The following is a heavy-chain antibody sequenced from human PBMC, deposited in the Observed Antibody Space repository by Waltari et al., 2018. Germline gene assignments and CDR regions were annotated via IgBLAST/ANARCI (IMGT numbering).Heavy chain of an antibody. D-gene: IGHD3-22*01. J-gene: IGHJ3*02. CDR3: AKDFINYYDRDAFDI. V-gene: IGHV3-23*01. Sequence: VKGRFTISRDNSKNTLYLQMNSLRAEDTAVYYCAKDFINYYDRDAFDIWGQGTMVTVSS.